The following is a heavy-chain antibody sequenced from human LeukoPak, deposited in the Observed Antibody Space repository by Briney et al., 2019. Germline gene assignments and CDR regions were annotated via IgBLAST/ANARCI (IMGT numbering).Heavy chain of an antibody. V-gene: IGHV3-30*02. J-gene: IGHJ4*02. D-gene: IGHD2-2*01. CDR3: AKDGMIVVIPAASPIDY. CDR1: GFPFSSYG. CDR2: IRYGGSNK. Sequence: GGSLLLSFAASGFPFSSYGMHWVRRAPGKGLEWVAFIRYGGSNKYYADSVKGRFTISRDNSKNTLYLQMNSLRAEDTAVYYCAKDGMIVVIPAASPIDYWGQGTLVTVSS.